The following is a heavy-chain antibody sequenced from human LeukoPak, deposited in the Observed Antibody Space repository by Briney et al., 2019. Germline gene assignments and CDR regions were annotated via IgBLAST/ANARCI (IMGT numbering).Heavy chain of an antibody. CDR2: IYYSGST. CDR3: ARADVYYGSGSYILPYFDY. D-gene: IGHD3-10*01. J-gene: IGHJ4*02. Sequence: SQTLSLTCTVSGGSISSGGYYWSWIRQHPGTGLEWIGYIYYSGSTYYNPSLKSRVTISVDTSKNQFSLKLSSVTAADTAVYCCARADVYYGSGSYILPYFDYWGQGTLVTVSS. V-gene: IGHV4-31*03. CDR1: GGSISSGGYY.